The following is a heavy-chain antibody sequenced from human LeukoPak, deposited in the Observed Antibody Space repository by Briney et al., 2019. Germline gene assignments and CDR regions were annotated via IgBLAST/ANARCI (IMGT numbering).Heavy chain of an antibody. D-gene: IGHD3-16*01. V-gene: IGHV1-69*01. Sequence: SVKVSCKASGGTFSSYAISWVRQAPGQGLEWMGGIIPIFGTANYAQKFQGRVTITADESTSTAYMELSSLRSEDTAVYYCARAWEYDYVWGSFDYWGQGTLVTVPS. J-gene: IGHJ4*02. CDR2: IIPIFGTA. CDR3: ARAWEYDYVWGSFDY. CDR1: GGTFSSYA.